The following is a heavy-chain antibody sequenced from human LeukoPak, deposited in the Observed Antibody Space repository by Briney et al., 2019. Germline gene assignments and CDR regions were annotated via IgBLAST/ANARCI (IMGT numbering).Heavy chain of an antibody. Sequence: PSETLSSTCGVAGGSTSSSSYYLGWIRQPPGKGMEWIGSIYNSGSTYYNPSLRSRVTISIHTSKNQFSLKLNSVTAADTAVYYCGRQEIVLLPAAISSPPVAAPDSWGQGTLVTVSS. CDR2: IYNSGST. J-gene: IGHJ4*02. CDR1: GGSTSSSSYY. D-gene: IGHD2-2*01. CDR3: GRQEIVLLPAAISSPPVAAPDS. V-gene: IGHV4-39*01.